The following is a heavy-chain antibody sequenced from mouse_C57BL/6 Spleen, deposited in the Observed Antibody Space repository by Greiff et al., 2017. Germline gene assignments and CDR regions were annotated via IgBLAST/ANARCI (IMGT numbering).Heavy chain of an antibody. Sequence: EVHLVESGGGLVKPGGSLKLSCAASGFTFSDYGMHWVRQAPEKGLEWVAYISSGSSTIYYADTVKGRFTISRDNAKNTLFLQMTSLRSEDTAMYYCARRDYYGNYGAMDYWGQGTSVTVSS. D-gene: IGHD2-1*01. CDR1: GFTFSDYG. J-gene: IGHJ4*01. V-gene: IGHV5-17*01. CDR3: ARRDYYGNYGAMDY. CDR2: ISSGSSTI.